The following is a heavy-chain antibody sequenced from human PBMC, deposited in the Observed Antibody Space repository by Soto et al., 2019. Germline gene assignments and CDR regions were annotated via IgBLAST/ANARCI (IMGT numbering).Heavy chain of an antibody. CDR1: GYTFTSYG. CDR2: ISAYNGNT. V-gene: IGHV1-18*01. D-gene: IGHD2-2*01. Sequence: QVQLVQSGAEVKKPGASVKVSCKASGYTFTSYGISWVRQAPGQGLEWMGWISAYNGNTNYAQKLQGRVTMTTDTSTSTAYMELRSLRSDDTAVYYCARVSTPYCNSTSCSLYWFDPWGQGTLVTVSS. CDR3: ARVSTPYCNSTSCSLYWFDP. J-gene: IGHJ5*02.